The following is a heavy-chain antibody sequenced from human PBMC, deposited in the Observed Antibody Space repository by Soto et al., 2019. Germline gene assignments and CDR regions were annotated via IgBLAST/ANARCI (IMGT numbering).Heavy chain of an antibody. V-gene: IGHV1-8*01. CDR3: ARRKQGYEVA. Sequence: ATVKVSCKASGYTFTSYDINWVRLATGQGIEWTGWMNPNSGNTAYAQKFQGRVTMTRNTSISTAYMELSSLRSEDTAVYYCARRKQGYEVAWGQGTLLTL. CDR1: GYTFTSYD. CDR2: MNPNSGNT. J-gene: IGHJ1*01. D-gene: IGHD2-15*01.